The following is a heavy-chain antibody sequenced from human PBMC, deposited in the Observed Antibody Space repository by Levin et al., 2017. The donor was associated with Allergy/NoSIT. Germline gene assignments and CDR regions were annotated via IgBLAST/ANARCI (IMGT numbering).Heavy chain of an antibody. V-gene: IGHV3-30*18. CDR3: AKQGMTTY. CDR2: ISYDGSNK. Sequence: GGSLRLSCAASGFTFSSYGMHWVRQAPGKGLEWVAVISYDGSNKYYADSVKGRFTISRDNSKNTLYLQMNSLRAEDTAVYYCAKQGMTTYWGQGTLVTVSS. CDR1: GFTFSSYG. D-gene: IGHD6-13*01. J-gene: IGHJ4*02.